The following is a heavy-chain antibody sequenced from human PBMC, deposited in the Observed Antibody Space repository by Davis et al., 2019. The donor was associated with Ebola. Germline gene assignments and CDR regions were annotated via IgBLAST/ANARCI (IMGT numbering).Heavy chain of an antibody. CDR1: GGSVSSGSYY. V-gene: IGHV4-61*01. J-gene: IGHJ6*02. CDR2: IYYNGST. D-gene: IGHD2-15*01. Sequence: MPGGSLRLSCTVSGGSVSSGSYYWSWIRQPPEKGLEWVGYIYYNGSTNYNPSLKSRVTISVDTSKNQFSLKLSSVTAADTAVYYCARGPRGYCSGGSCVLDYYYYGMDVWGQGTTVTVSS. CDR3: ARGPRGYCSGGSCVLDYYYYGMDV.